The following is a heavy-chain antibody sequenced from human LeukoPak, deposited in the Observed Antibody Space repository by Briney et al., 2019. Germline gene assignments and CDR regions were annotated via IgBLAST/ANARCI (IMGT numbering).Heavy chain of an antibody. CDR3: ARTTVTTSPFDY. Sequence: PSETLSLTCAVSGYSINSGYYWGWIRQPPGKGLEWIGNIYQSGSTYYNPSLRNRVTISVDTSKNQFSLKLSSVTAADTAVYYCARTTVTTSPFDYWGQGTLVTVSS. J-gene: IGHJ4*02. CDR2: IYQSGST. CDR1: GYSINSGYY. D-gene: IGHD4-17*01. V-gene: IGHV4-38-2*01.